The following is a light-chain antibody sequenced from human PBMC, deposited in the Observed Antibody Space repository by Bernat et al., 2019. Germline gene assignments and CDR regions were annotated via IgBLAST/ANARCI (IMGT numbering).Light chain of an antibody. CDR3: QSADSSGTYWV. J-gene: IGLJ3*02. Sequence: SYELTQPPSVSVSPGQTARITCSGDALPKQYAYWYQQKPGQAPVLVIYKDSERPSGIPERFSGSSSGTTVTLTISGVKAEDEADYYCQSADSSGTYWVFGGGTKLTV. CDR2: KDS. CDR1: ALPKQY. V-gene: IGLV3-25*02.